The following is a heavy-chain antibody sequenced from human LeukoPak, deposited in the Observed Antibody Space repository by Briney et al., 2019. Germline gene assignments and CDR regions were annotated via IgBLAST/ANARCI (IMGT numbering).Heavy chain of an antibody. Sequence: SETLSLTCTVSGGSVSSGSYYWSWIRQPPGKGLEWIGYIYYSGSTNYNPSLKSRVTMSVDTSKNQFSLKLSSVTAADTAVYYCARDCSSTSCYLRLYGMDVWGKGTTVTVSS. CDR2: IYYSGST. D-gene: IGHD2-2*01. J-gene: IGHJ6*04. V-gene: IGHV4-61*01. CDR1: GGSVSSGSYY. CDR3: ARDCSSTSCYLRLYGMDV.